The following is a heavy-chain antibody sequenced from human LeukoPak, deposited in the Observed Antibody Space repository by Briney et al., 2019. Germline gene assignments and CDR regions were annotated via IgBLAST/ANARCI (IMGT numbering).Heavy chain of an antibody. V-gene: IGHV1-18*01. J-gene: IGHJ4*02. CDR2: ISAYNGNT. Sequence: ASVNVSCTASGGTFSSYAISWVRQAPGQGLEWMGWISAYNGNTNYAQKLQGRVTMTTDTSTSTAYMELRSLRSDDTAVYYCARVGYYDSSGYWYYFDYWGQGTLVTVSS. D-gene: IGHD3-22*01. CDR1: GGTFSSYA. CDR3: ARVGYYDSSGYWYYFDY.